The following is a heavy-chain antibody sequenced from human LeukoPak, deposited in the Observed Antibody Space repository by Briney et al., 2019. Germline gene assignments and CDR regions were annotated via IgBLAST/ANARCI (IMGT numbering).Heavy chain of an antibody. D-gene: IGHD3-10*01. J-gene: IGHJ6*03. CDR1: GYTFTDYY. CDR2: INPNSGGT. V-gene: IGHV1-2*02. Sequence: ASVKVSCKASGYTFTDYYLHWVRQAPGQGLQWMGWINPNSGGTNYAQKFQGRVTMTRDTSISTAYMELSRLRSDDTAVYYCARGTVRSYYYYMDVWGKGTTVTVSS. CDR3: ARGTVRSYYYYMDV.